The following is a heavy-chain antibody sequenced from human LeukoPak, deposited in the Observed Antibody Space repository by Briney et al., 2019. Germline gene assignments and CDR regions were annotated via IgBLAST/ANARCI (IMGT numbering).Heavy chain of an antibody. CDR3: ASMAGRPLGFDY. CDR1: GVSISSYY. Sequence: SETLSLTCTVSGVSISSYYWSWIRQPPGKGLEWIGYIYYSGSTNYNPSLKSRVPISVDTSKNQFSLKLSSVTAADTAVYYCASMAGRPLGFDYWGQGTLVTVSS. CDR2: IYYSGST. D-gene: IGHD6-19*01. V-gene: IGHV4-59*01. J-gene: IGHJ4*02.